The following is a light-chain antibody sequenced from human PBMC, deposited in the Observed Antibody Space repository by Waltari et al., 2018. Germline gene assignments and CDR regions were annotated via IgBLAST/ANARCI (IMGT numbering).Light chain of an antibody. Sequence: EIVLTQSPGTLSLSPGERATLSCRASQSGSSNYLAWYQQKPGQAPRLHIYGASSRATGIPDRFIGSGSETDFTLTITRLEPEDFAMYYCQQYGSSLGTFGQGTKVEIK. V-gene: IGKV3-20*01. CDR2: GAS. CDR1: QSGSSNY. CDR3: QQYGSSLGT. J-gene: IGKJ1*01.